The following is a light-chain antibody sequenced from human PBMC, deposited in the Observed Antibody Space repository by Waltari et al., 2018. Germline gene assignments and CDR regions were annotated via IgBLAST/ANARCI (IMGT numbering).Light chain of an antibody. J-gene: IGKJ2*01. CDR1: QSISSY. V-gene: IGKV1-39*01. CDR2: AAS. Sequence: DIQLTQSPSSLSASVGDRVTITCRASQSISSYLNWYQQKPGKAPKLLIYAASSLQSGVPSRISGSGSGTDFTLTISSLQPEDFATYYCQQSYSTPLYTFGQGTKLEI. CDR3: QQSYSTPLYT.